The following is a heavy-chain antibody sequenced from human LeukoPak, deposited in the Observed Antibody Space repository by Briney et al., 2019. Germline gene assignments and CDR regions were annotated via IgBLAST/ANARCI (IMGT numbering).Heavy chain of an antibody. CDR3: ASDHSSGSYLGVFDY. J-gene: IGHJ4*02. CDR2: IYTSGST. V-gene: IGHV4-4*07. CDR1: RGSISSYY. D-gene: IGHD1-26*01. Sequence: SETLSLTCTVSRGSISSYYWSWIRQPAGKGLEWIGRIYTSGSTNYNPSLKSRVTMSVDTSKNQFSLKLSSVTAADTAVYYCASDHSSGSYLGVFDYWGQGTLVTVSS.